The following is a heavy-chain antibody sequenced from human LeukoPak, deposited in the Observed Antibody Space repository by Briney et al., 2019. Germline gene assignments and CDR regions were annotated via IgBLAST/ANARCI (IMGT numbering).Heavy chain of an antibody. J-gene: IGHJ1*01. CDR1: GGSISSGSYY. CDR3: ARRLLGYCSGGSCYSGYFQH. Sequence: PSETLSLTCIVSGGSISSGSYYWSWIRQPAGKGLEWIGEINHSGSTNSNPSLKSRVTISVDTSKNQFSLKLSSVTAADTAMYYCARRLLGYCSGGSCYSGYFQHWGQGTLVTVSS. V-gene: IGHV4-61*10. D-gene: IGHD2-15*01. CDR2: INHSGST.